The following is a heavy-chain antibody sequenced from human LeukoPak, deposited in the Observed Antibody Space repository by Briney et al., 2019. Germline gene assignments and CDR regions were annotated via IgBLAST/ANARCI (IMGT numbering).Heavy chain of an antibody. CDR2: IYPGDSDT. D-gene: IGHD1-26*01. CDR1: GYTFITYG. Sequence: GESLKISCMGSGYTFITYGIGWVRQMPGKGLEWMGVIYPGDSDTRYSPSFQGQVTISADKSISTAYLQWSSLKASDTAMYYCARRGGSPHWYFDLWGRGTLVTVSS. J-gene: IGHJ2*01. CDR3: ARRGGSPHWYFDL. V-gene: IGHV5-51*01.